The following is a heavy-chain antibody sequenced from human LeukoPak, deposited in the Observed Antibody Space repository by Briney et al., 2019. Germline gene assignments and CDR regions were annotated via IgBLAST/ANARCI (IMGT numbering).Heavy chain of an antibody. V-gene: IGHV3-74*01. CDR2: INSDGSST. CDR3: ASGPYSSGWYYFDY. J-gene: IGHJ4*02. Sequence: GGSLRLSCAASGFTFSSYWMHWVRQAPGKGLVWVSRINSDGSSTSYADSVKGRFTISRDNAKNTLYLQMNSLRAEDTAVYYCASGPYSSGWYYFDYWGQGTLVTVS. CDR1: GFTFSSYW. D-gene: IGHD6-19*01.